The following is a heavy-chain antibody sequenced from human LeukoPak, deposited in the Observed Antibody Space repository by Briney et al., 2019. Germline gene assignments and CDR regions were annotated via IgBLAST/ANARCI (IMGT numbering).Heavy chain of an antibody. CDR1: GFTFSSYA. V-gene: IGHV3-23*01. CDR2: MSGSAHVS. J-gene: IGHJ3*01. D-gene: IGHD3-22*01. Sequence: GGSLRLSCAASGFTFSSYAMSWVRQAPGKGLEWVSGMSGSAHVSYYAASVKGRFTISRDNSNNTLYLQMNSLRAEDTAVYYCAKDRSGFYGHAFNLWGQGTVVIVSS. CDR3: AKDRSGFYGHAFNL.